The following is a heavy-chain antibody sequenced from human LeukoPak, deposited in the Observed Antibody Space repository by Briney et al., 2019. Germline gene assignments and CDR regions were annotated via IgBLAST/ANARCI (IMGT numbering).Heavy chain of an antibody. CDR3: AELGITMIGGV. J-gene: IGHJ6*04. CDR1: GFVFSNCW. D-gene: IGHD3-10*02. CDR2: ISSSGSTI. V-gene: IGHV3-48*03. Sequence: GGSLRLSCTASGFVFSNCWMSWVRQAPGKGVEWVSYISSSGSTIYYADSVKGGFTISRDNAKNSLYLQMNSLRAEDTAVYYCAELGITMIGGVWGKGTTVTISS.